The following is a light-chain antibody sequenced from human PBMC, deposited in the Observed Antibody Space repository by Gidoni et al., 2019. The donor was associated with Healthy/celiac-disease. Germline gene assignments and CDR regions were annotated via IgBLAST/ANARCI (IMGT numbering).Light chain of an antibody. Sequence: DIQMTQYPSSLSASVGDRVTITCRASQSISSYLNWYQQKPGKAPKLLIYAASSLQSGVPSRFSGSGSGTDFTLTISSLQPEDFATYYCQQSYSTSCTFGQGTKLEIK. CDR3: QQSYSTSCT. J-gene: IGKJ2*01. V-gene: IGKV1-39*01. CDR2: AAS. CDR1: QSISSY.